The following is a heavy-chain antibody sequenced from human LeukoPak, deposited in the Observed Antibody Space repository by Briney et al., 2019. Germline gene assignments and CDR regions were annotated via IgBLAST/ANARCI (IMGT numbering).Heavy chain of an antibody. V-gene: IGHV3-23*01. Sequence: PGGSLRLSCAASGFTFSSYAMIWVRQAPGKGLEWVSSISVNGGSTYYADSVKGRFTISRDNSKNTLYLQMNSLRAEDTAVYYCAKDGPSYGSGTYRGDYWGQGTLVTVSS. CDR2: ISVNGGST. CDR3: AKDGPSYGSGTYRGDY. D-gene: IGHD3-10*01. J-gene: IGHJ4*02. CDR1: GFTFSSYA.